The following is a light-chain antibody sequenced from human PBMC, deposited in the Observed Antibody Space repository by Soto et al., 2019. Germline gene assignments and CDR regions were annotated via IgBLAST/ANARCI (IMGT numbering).Light chain of an antibody. Sequence: QSVLTQPPSASGSPGQSVTISCTGTSSDVGGYNYVSWYQQHPGKAPKLMIYEVSKRPSGVPDRFSGSMSGNTASLTVSGLQPEDEADYYCSSYAGSNKSVFGTGTKVTVL. CDR1: SSDVGGYNY. CDR3: SSYAGSNKSV. V-gene: IGLV2-8*01. CDR2: EVS. J-gene: IGLJ1*01.